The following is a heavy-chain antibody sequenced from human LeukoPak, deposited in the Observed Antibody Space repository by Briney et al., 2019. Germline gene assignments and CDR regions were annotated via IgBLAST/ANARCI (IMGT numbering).Heavy chain of an antibody. CDR2: IYYSGST. D-gene: IGHD3-10*01. CDR3: ARLASGYYGSGSYYNRAALLLFDY. J-gene: IGHJ4*02. Sequence: SETLSLTCTVSGGSISSSSYYWGWIRQPPGKGLEWIGSIYYSGSTYYNPSLKSRVTISVDTSKNQFSLKLSPVTAADTAVYYCARLASGYYGSGSYYNRAALLLFDYWGQGTLVTVSS. CDR1: GGSISSSSYY. V-gene: IGHV4-39*01.